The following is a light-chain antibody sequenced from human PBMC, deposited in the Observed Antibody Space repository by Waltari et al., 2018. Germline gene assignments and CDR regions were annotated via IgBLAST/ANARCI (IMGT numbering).Light chain of an antibody. CDR1: SSHIGSNT. CDR2: SNN. CDR3: AAWDDSLNGWV. J-gene: IGLJ3*02. Sequence: QSVLTQPPSASGTPGQRVTISCSGSSSHIGSNTVNWYQQPPGTAPKLLLYSNNQRPSGVPDRFSGSKSGTSASLAISGLQSEDEADYYCAAWDDSLNGWVFGGGTKLTVL. V-gene: IGLV1-44*01.